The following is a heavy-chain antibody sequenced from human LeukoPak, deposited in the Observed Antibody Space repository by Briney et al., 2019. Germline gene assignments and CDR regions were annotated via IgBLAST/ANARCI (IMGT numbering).Heavy chain of an antibody. J-gene: IGHJ4*02. CDR2: IFHNGNT. Sequence: SETLSLTCTVSGGSISSYYWGWIRQPPGKGLEWIGNIFHNGNTYYNPSLKSRVTMSIDTSKKQFSLKLRTATAADTAVYYCARVEAGSVAVAGRGVEYWGQGTLVTVSS. V-gene: IGHV4-59*04. CDR3: ARVEAGSVAVAGRGVEY. D-gene: IGHD6-19*01. CDR1: GGSISSYY.